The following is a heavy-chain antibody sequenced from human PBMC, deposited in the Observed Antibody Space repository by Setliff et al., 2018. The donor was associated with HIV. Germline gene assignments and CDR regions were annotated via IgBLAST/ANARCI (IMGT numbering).Heavy chain of an antibody. J-gene: IGHJ6*03. V-gene: IGHV4-59*12. D-gene: IGHD1-7*01. CDR2: IHYSGST. CDR1: GGSISSSY. Sequence: SETLSLTCTVSGGSISSSYWTWTRQPPGKGLEWIGNIHYSGSTNYNPSLKSRVTISVDTSRSQFSLKLSSVTAADTAVYYCARGDGTKYYYYYYMDVWGKGTTVTVSS. CDR3: ARGDGTKYYYYYYMDV.